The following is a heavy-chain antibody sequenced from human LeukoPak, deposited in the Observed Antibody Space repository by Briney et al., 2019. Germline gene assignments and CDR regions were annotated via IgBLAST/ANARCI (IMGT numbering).Heavy chain of an antibody. Sequence: SETLSLTCSVSAGSISSHYWSWIRQPPGKGLEWIGYIYHSGSTYYNPSLKSRVTISVDRSKNQFSLKLSSVTAADTAVYYCARTRKSSGWLDYWGQGTLVTVSS. CDR1: AGSISSHY. V-gene: IGHV4-59*11. CDR3: ARTRKSSGWLDY. D-gene: IGHD6-19*01. J-gene: IGHJ4*02. CDR2: IYHSGST.